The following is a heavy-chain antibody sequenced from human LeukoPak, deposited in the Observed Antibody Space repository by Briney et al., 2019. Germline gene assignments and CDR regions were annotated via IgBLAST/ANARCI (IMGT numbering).Heavy chain of an antibody. D-gene: IGHD6-19*01. V-gene: IGHV3-21*01. CDR3: ARGRRISSDLYKGAFDY. J-gene: IGHJ4*02. CDR1: GFTFSSYS. CDR2: ISSSSSCI. Sequence: GGSLRLSCAASGFTFSSYSMNWVRQAPGKGLEWVSSISSSSSCIYYADSVKGRFTISRDNAKNSLYLQMNSLRAEDTAVYYCARGRRISSDLYKGAFDYWGQGTLVTVSS.